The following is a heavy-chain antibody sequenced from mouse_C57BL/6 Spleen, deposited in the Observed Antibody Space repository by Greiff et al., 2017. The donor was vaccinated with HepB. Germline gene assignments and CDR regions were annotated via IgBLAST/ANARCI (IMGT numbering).Heavy chain of an antibody. D-gene: IGHD3-2*01. CDR3: ARVDSSYYYAMDY. CDR2: SRNKANDYTT. Sequence: EVQGVESGGGLVQSGRSLRLSCATSGFTFSDFYMEWVRQAPGKGLEWIAASRNKANDYTTEYSASVKGRFIVSRDTSQSILYLQMNALRAEDTAIYYCARVDSSYYYAMDYWGQGTSVTVSS. CDR1: GFTFSDFY. V-gene: IGHV7-1*01. J-gene: IGHJ4*01.